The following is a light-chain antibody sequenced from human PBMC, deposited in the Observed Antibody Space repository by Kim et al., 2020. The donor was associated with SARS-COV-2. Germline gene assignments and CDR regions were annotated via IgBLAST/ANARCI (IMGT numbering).Light chain of an antibody. Sequence: RVTISCTGSSSNIGAGYDVHWYQQLPGTAPKLLIYGNSNRPSGVPDRFSGSKSGTSASLAITGLQAEDEAYYYCQSYDSSLSGYVFGTGTKVTVL. J-gene: IGLJ1*01. CDR2: GNS. V-gene: IGLV1-40*01. CDR1: SSNIGAGYD. CDR3: QSYDSSLSGYV.